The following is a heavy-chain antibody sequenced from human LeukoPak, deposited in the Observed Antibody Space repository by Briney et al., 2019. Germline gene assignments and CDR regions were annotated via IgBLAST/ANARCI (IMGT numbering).Heavy chain of an antibody. CDR3: ARGQINACYFDY. V-gene: IGHV3-11*01. J-gene: IGHJ4*02. D-gene: IGHD3-16*01. Sequence: PGGSLRLSCAASGFTFSDNYMSCIRQAPGKGLEWVSYISSSGSTIYYADSVKGRFTISRDNAKNSLYLQMNSLRAEDTAVYYCARGQINACYFDYWGQGTLVTVSS. CDR1: GFTFSDNY. CDR2: ISSSGSTI.